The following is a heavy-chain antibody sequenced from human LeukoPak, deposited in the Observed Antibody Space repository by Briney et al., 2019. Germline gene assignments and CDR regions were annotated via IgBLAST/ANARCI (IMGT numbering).Heavy chain of an antibody. CDR1: GFTVSTNY. D-gene: IGHD6-19*01. Sequence: PGGSLSLSCAASGFTVSTNYMSWVRQVSGEGLECVSLISTGGTAYCADSVKGRFTISSDNSKNTLFLQMNSLRAEDTAVYYCARVRSDSSGWYEFDYWGQGTLVTVSS. CDR3: ARVRSDSSGWYEFDY. CDR2: ISTGGTA. V-gene: IGHV3-53*01. J-gene: IGHJ4*02.